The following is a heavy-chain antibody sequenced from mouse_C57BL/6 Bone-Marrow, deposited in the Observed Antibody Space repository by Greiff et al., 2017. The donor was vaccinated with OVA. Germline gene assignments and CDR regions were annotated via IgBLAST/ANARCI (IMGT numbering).Heavy chain of an antibody. V-gene: IGHV14-4*01. Sequence: EVKLMESGAELVRPGASVKLSCTASGFNIKDDYMHWVKQRPEQGLEWIGWIDPENGDTEYASKFQGKATITADTSSNTAYLQLSSLTSEDTAVYYCTSGGLPAWFAYWGQGTLVTVSA. CDR1: GFNIKDDY. J-gene: IGHJ3*01. CDR2: IDPENGDT. D-gene: IGHD2-4*01. CDR3: TSGGLPAWFAY.